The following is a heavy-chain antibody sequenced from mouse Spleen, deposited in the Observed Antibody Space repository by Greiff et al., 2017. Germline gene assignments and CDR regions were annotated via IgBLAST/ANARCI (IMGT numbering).Heavy chain of an antibody. CDR2: IYPGNSDT. CDR1: GYTFTSYW. J-gene: IGHJ3*01. CDR3: TSDYDYDDSFAY. D-gene: IGHD2-4*01. Sequence: DVQLQESGTVLARPGASVKMSCKTSGYTFTSYWMHWVKQRPGQGLEWIGAIYPGNSDTSYNQKFKGKAKLTAVTSASTAYMELSSLTNEDSAVYYCTSDYDYDDSFAYWGQGTLVTVSA. V-gene: IGHV1-5*01.